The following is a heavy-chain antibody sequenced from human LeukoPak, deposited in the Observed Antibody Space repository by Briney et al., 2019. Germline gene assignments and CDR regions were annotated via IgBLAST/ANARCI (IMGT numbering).Heavy chain of an antibody. Sequence: GASVKVSCKASGYTFTSYYMHWVRQAPGQGLEWMGIINPSGGSTSYAQKFQGRVTMTRDMSTSTVYMELSSLRSEDTAVYYCARGQQQLVRHPTHFDYWGQGTLVTVSS. CDR3: ARGQQQLVRHPTHFDY. CDR1: GYTFTSYY. J-gene: IGHJ4*02. CDR2: INPSGGST. D-gene: IGHD6-13*01. V-gene: IGHV1-46*01.